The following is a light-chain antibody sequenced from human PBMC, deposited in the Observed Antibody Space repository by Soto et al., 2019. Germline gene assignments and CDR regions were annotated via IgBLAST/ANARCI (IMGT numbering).Light chain of an antibody. CDR1: SSDVGGYNY. J-gene: IGLJ1*01. CDR3: SSYTTSNTYV. Sequence: QSVLTQPASVSGYPGQSITISRTGRSSDVGGYNYVSWYQQHPGKAPKFMIYEVSRRPSGVSNRFSGSKSGNTASLTVSGLQAEDEADYYCSSYTTSNTYVFGTGTKVTVL. CDR2: EVS. V-gene: IGLV2-14*01.